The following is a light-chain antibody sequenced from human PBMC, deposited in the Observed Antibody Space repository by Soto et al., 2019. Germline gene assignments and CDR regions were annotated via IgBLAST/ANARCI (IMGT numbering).Light chain of an antibody. Sequence: EIVLTQSPVTLSWSPGERATLSGRASQSVTTFLAWYQQKPGQAPRLLIYDVSNRATGIPARFSGSGSGTDFTLTISSLEPEDFAVYYCQQRINWPLTFGGGTKVEIK. CDR1: QSVTTF. CDR2: DVS. V-gene: IGKV3-11*01. J-gene: IGKJ4*01. CDR3: QQRINWPLT.